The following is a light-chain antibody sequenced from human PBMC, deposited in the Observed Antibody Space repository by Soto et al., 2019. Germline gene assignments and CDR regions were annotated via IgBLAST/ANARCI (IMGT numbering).Light chain of an antibody. CDR2: EVS. CDR1: SSDVGAYNY. J-gene: IGLJ1*01. Sequence: QSVLTQPASVSGSPGQSITIPCTGTSSDVGAYNYVSWYQQHPGKAPKLMIYEVSNRPSGVSNRFSGSKSGNTASLTISGLQAEDEADYYCSSYTSSSTSVFGAGTKVTVL. CDR3: SSYTSSSTSV. V-gene: IGLV2-14*01.